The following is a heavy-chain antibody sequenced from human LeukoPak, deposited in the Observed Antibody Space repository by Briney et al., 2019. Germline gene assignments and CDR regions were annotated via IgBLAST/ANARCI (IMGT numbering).Heavy chain of an antibody. V-gene: IGHV3-21*04. Sequence: GGSLRLSCAASGFTFNNYNMNWVRQAPGKALEWVSSITSSGTYIFYADSVKGRFTISRDNSKNTLYLQMNSLRAEDTAVYYCAKSRLLNYYDSSGYTPDAFDIWGQGTMVTVSS. CDR3: AKSRLLNYYDSSGYTPDAFDI. CDR2: ITSSGTYI. CDR1: GFTFNNYN. D-gene: IGHD3-22*01. J-gene: IGHJ3*02.